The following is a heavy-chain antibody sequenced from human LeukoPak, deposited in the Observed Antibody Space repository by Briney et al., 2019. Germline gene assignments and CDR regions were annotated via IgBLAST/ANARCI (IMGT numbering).Heavy chain of an antibody. J-gene: IGHJ4*02. CDR2: IIPIFGTA. V-gene: IGHV1-69*06. D-gene: IGHD3-22*01. CDR3: VMGKHSSLDY. Sequence: SVKVSCKASGGTFSSYAISWVRQAPGQGLEWMGGIIPIFGTANYAQKFQGRVTITADKSTSTAYMELSSLRSQDTAVYYCVMGKHSSLDYWGQGTLVTVSS. CDR1: GGTFSSYA.